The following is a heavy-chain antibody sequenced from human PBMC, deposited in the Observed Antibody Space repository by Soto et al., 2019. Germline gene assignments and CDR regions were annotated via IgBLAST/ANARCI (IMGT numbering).Heavy chain of an antibody. CDR1: GGTFSSYA. J-gene: IGHJ3*02. V-gene: IGHV1-69*12. D-gene: IGHD3-22*01. CDR3: ARRNPNHYYDSSGARDDAFDI. CDR2: IIPIFGTA. Sequence: QVQLVQSGAEVKKPGSSVKVSCKASGGTFSSYAISWVRQAPGQGLEWMGGIIPIFGTANYAQKFQGRVTITADESTSTAYMELSSLRSEDTAVYYCARRNPNHYYDSSGARDDAFDIWGQGTMVTVSS.